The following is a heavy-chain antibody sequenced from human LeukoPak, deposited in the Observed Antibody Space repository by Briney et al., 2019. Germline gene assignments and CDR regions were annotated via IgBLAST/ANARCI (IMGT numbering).Heavy chain of an antibody. J-gene: IGHJ4*02. Sequence: ASVKVSCKASGYDFTSVGITWVRRAPGQGLEWMGWISPYNGNTRYAQKFQGRVAMTTDTSTTTAYMELRGLRFNDTAVYYCARAGSGSGWYFHYWGQGTLVTVSS. CDR1: GYDFTSVG. V-gene: IGHV1-18*01. D-gene: IGHD6-19*01. CDR3: ARAGSGSGWYFHY. CDR2: ISPYNGNT.